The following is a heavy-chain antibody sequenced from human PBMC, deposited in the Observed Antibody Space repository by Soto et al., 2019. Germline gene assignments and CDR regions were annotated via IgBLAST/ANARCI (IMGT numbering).Heavy chain of an antibody. J-gene: IGHJ4*02. Sequence: EVQLVESGGGVVQPGGSLRLSCAASGFTFSSYWMHWVRQAPGKGLVWVSRVNPDGSDTSYADSVKGRFTISRDNAKNTLYLQMNILRAEDTAVYYCARVAVGSYYLDYWGQGTLLTVSS. V-gene: IGHV3-74*01. D-gene: IGHD6-13*01. CDR3: ARVAVGSYYLDY. CDR2: VNPDGSDT. CDR1: GFTFSSYW.